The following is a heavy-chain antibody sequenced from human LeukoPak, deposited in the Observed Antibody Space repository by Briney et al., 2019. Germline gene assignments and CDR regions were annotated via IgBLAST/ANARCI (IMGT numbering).Heavy chain of an antibody. D-gene: IGHD6-19*01. Sequence: SQTLSLTCTVSGGSISSGDYYWSWIRQPPGKGLEWIVYIYYSGSTYYNPSLKSRVTISVDTSKNQFSLKLSSVTAADTAVYYCARDQDRFFSSGWRYYYGMDVWGQGTTVTVSS. V-gene: IGHV4-30-4*01. CDR1: GGSISSGDYY. CDR2: IYYSGST. J-gene: IGHJ6*02. CDR3: ARDQDRFFSSGWRYYYGMDV.